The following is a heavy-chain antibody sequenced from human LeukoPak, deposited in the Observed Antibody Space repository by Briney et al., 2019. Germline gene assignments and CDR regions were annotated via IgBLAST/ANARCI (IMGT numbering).Heavy chain of an antibody. V-gene: IGHV3-48*03. CDR3: ATITAAVDY. Sequence: PGGSLRLSCAASGFTFSSYEMNWVRRAPGKGLEWVSYISSSGSTIYYADSVKGRFTISRDNAKNSLYLQMNSLRAEDTAVYYCATITAAVDYWGQGTLVTVSS. D-gene: IGHD6-13*01. CDR2: ISSSGSTI. J-gene: IGHJ4*02. CDR1: GFTFSSYE.